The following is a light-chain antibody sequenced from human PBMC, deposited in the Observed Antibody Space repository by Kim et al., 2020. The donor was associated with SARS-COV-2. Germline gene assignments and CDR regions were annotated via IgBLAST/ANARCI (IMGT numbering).Light chain of an antibody. CDR1: QSISNNY. J-gene: IGKJ1*01. CDR2: GAS. Sequence: SPGDRATLSCRTSQSISNNYLAWYQQRPGQAPRLLIYGASRRATGIPDRFSGSGSGTDFTLTISRLEPEDFAVYYCQQYGSSLLTFGHGTKVDIK. CDR3: QQYGSSLLT. V-gene: IGKV3-20*01.